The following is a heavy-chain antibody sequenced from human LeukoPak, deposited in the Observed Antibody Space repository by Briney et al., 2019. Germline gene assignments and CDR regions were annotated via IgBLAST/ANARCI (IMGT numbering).Heavy chain of an antibody. Sequence: SETLSLTCAVSGASIISSSYYWGWIRQPPGKGLEWIGSIYYSGSTNYNPTLKSRVTITADTSKNQFSLKLSSVTAADTAVYYCARRAYSSGAHWGQGTLVTVSS. CDR2: IYYSGST. V-gene: IGHV4-39*01. J-gene: IGHJ4*02. CDR3: ARRAYSSGAH. CDR1: GASIISSSYY. D-gene: IGHD6-19*01.